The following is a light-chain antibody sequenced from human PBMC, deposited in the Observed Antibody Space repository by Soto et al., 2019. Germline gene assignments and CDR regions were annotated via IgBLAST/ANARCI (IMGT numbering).Light chain of an antibody. CDR1: RSVKTN. CDR3: QQYNKWPALT. CDR2: GAS. Sequence: EIVMTQSPATLSVSPGESATLSCRASRSVKTNLAWYQQKPGQAPRLLIYGASTRATDIPARFSGSGSGTEFTLTICRLQSEDSAVYYCQQYNKWPALTFGQGTRVEIK. J-gene: IGKJ1*01. V-gene: IGKV3-15*01.